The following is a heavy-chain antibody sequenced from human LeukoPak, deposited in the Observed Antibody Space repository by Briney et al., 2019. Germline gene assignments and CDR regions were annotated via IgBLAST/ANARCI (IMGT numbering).Heavy chain of an antibody. V-gene: IGHV3-21*01. D-gene: IGHD1-1*01. CDR3: ARDSTGTTASDY. CDR1: GFTFDTYW. CDR2: ISASGSYI. Sequence: PGGSLSLSCAASGFTFDTYWMNWVRQAPGKGLEWVSSISASGSYIYYADSLKGRFTISRDNTKNSLFLQMNSLRAEDTAVYYCARDSTGTTASDYWGQGTLVTVSS. J-gene: IGHJ4*02.